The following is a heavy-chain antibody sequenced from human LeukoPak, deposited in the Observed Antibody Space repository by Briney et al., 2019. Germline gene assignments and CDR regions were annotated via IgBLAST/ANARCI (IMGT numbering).Heavy chain of an antibody. Sequence: GGSLRLSCAASGFTFSSYAMSWVRQAPGKGLEWVSAISGSGGSTYYADSVKGRFTISRDNSKNTLYLQMNSLRAEDTAVYYCAKDKSLGLWFGESPLDYWGQGTLVTVSS. V-gene: IGHV3-23*01. CDR3: AKDKSLGLWFGESPLDY. CDR1: GFTFSSYA. J-gene: IGHJ4*02. CDR2: ISGSGGST. D-gene: IGHD3-10*01.